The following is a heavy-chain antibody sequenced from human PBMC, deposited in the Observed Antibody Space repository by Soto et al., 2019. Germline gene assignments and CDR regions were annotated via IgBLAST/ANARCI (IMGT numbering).Heavy chain of an antibody. CDR2: IYYSGST. V-gene: IGHV4-61*08. J-gene: IGHJ6*02. CDR1: GGSISTGDYY. CDR3: ARDHARGYGSHPPVYYYGMDV. Sequence: SETLSLTCAVSGGSISTGDYYWSWIRQPPGKGLEWIGYIYYSGSTNYNPSLKSRVTISVDTSKNQFSLKLSSVTAADTAVYYCARDHARGYGSHPPVYYYGMDVWGQGTTVTVSS. D-gene: IGHD5-12*01.